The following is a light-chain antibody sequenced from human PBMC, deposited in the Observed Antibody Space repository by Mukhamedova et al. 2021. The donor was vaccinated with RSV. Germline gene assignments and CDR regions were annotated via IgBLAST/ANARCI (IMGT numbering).Light chain of an antibody. CDR1: QSTWAW. V-gene: IGKV1-5*03. CDR3: QHYHGSSGT. Sequence: QSTWAWLAWYQQKPGKAPKHLIYKASCLQSGVPSRVSGSGSGTELTLTISSLQPDDFATYYCQHYHGSSGTFGQGTKVEIK. J-gene: IGKJ1*01. CDR2: KAS.